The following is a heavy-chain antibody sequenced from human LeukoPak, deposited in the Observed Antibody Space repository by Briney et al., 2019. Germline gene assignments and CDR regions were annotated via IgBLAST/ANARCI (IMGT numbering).Heavy chain of an antibody. J-gene: IGHJ3*02. V-gene: IGHV3-64*01. CDR3: ARGVGNWNEAFDI. D-gene: IGHD1-1*01. Sequence: GGSLRLSCAASGFTFSSYAMHWVRQAPGKGLEYVSAISSNGGSTYYANSVKGRFTISRDNSKNTLYLQMGSLRAEDMAVYYCARGVGNWNEAFDIWGQGTMVTVSS. CDR1: GFTFSSYA. CDR2: ISSNGGST.